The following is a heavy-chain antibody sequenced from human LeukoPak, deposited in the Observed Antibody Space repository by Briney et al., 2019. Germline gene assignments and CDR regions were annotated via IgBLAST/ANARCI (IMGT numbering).Heavy chain of an antibody. J-gene: IGHJ4*02. CDR1: GYTFTSYG. V-gene: IGHV1-18*01. Sequence: ASVTVSCTASGYTFTSYGISWVRQAPGQGLEWMGWISAYNGNTNYAQKLQGRVTMTTDTSTSTAYMELRSLRSDDTAVYYCARANYYDSSGYYPAVYWGQGTLVTVSS. CDR2: ISAYNGNT. D-gene: IGHD3-22*01. CDR3: ARANYYDSSGYYPAVY.